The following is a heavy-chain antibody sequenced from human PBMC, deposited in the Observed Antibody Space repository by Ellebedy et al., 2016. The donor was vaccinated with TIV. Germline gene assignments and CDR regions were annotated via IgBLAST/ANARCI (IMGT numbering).Heavy chain of an antibody. J-gene: IGHJ3*01. D-gene: IGHD2-15*01. CDR2: IYTDGGT. Sequence: GGSLRLSCAVSGFTVNSNYLSWVRQAPGKGLEWASTIYTDGGTLYAESVRGRFTISRDTSNNTVNLKINGLRAEDTAVYFCATETFIDVVLKVWGVFDVWGQGTMVAVSS. CDR3: ATETFIDVVLKVWGVFDV. V-gene: IGHV3-66*01. CDR1: GFTVNSNY.